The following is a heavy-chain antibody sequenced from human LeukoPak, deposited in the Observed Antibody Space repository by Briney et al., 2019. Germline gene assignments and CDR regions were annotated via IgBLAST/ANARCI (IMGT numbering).Heavy chain of an antibody. CDR2: LPYDGSSK. V-gene: IGHV3-30*01. CDR3: ARDLYYYDTSASGDY. Sequence: GGSLRLSCEASGFTFSSSSMNWVRQAPGKGLEWVAVLPYDGSSKYYADSVKGRFTISRDNSKNTVYLQMNSLRAEDTAVYYCARDLYYYDTSASGDYWGQGTLVTVSS. CDR1: GFTFSSSS. D-gene: IGHD3-22*01. J-gene: IGHJ4*02.